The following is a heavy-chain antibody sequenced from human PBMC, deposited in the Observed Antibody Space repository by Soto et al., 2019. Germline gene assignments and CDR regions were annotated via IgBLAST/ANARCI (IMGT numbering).Heavy chain of an antibody. Sequence: SETLSLTCAVYGGSFSGYYWSWIRQPPRKGLEWIGEINHSGSTNYNPSLKSRVTISVDTSKNQFSLKLSSVTAADTAVYYCAGGLWFGELWSQGTLVTVSS. D-gene: IGHD3-10*01. CDR1: GGSFSGYY. J-gene: IGHJ4*02. V-gene: IGHV4-34*01. CDR2: INHSGST. CDR3: AGGLWFGEL.